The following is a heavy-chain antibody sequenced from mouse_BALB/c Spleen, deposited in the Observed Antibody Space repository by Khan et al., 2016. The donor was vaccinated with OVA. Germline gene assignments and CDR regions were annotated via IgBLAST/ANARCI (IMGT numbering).Heavy chain of an antibody. D-gene: IGHD1-1*01. CDR1: GYTFINYW. Sequence: VQLQQSGAELAKPGASVKMSCKASGYTFINYWILWIKQRPGQGLEWIGYINPSTGYTEYNQNFKDKATLTEDKSSSPAYMQLSSLTSEDSTVDYCARRGLRWDFDYWGQGTTLTVSS. CDR3: ARRGLRWDFDY. CDR2: INPSTGYT. J-gene: IGHJ2*01. V-gene: IGHV1-7*01.